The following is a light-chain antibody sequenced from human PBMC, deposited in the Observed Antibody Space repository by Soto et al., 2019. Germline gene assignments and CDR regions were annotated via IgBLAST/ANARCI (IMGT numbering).Light chain of an antibody. CDR1: SSDVGGYNY. Sequence: QPVLTQPPSASGSPGQSVTISCTGTSSDVGGYNYVSWYQHHPGKAPKLMVSEVSKRPSGVPDRFSGSKSGNTASLTVSGLQAEDEADYYCSSYAGNNNPYVFGTGTKVTVL. CDR2: EVS. J-gene: IGLJ1*01. CDR3: SSYAGNNNPYV. V-gene: IGLV2-8*01.